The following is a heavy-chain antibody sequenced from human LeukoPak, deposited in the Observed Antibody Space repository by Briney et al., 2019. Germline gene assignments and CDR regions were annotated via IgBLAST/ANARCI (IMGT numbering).Heavy chain of an antibody. V-gene: IGHV3-7*01. CDR1: GFTLSTSW. CDR3: ARLFRDVTTFDY. D-gene: IGHD1-1*01. CDR2: IKQDGSQK. Sequence: GGSLRLSCAASGFTLSTSWMSWVRQAPGRGLEWVASIKQDGSQKYYVDSVKGRFTISRDNVQNSLYLQMNSLRAEDTAVYYCARLFRDVTTFDYWGQGTLVTVSS. J-gene: IGHJ4*02.